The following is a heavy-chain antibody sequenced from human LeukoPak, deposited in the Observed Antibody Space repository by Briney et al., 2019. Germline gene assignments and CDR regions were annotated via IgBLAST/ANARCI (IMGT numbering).Heavy chain of an antibody. J-gene: IGHJ4*02. CDR2: MNPNSGNK. CDR3: ARSSITMVRGHFDY. V-gene: IGHV1-8*01. Sequence: ASVKVSCKASGYTFTSYDINWVRQATGQVLEWLGWMNPNSGNKGYAQQFQGRVTMTRNTSISTAYMELSSLRSEDTAVYYCARSSITMVRGHFDYWGQGTLVTVSS. CDR1: GYTFTSYD. D-gene: IGHD3-10*01.